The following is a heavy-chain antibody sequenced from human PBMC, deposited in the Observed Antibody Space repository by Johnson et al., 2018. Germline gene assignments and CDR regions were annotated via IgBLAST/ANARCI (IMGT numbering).Heavy chain of an antibody. J-gene: IGHJ2*01. Sequence: EVQLVESGGGLVQPGGSLRLSCAASGVTFKNSWMSWVRQAPGKGLEWVANLQQAGSEQHYGDFVKGRFTISRANVEHSIYLQMNNLRAEDTAVYYCARVVNEGVLEWFGEWYFDLWGRGTQVSGSS. CDR3: ARVVNEGVLEWFGEWYFDL. CDR1: GVTFKNSW. V-gene: IGHV3-7*01. CDR2: LQQAGSEQ. D-gene: IGHD3-10*01.